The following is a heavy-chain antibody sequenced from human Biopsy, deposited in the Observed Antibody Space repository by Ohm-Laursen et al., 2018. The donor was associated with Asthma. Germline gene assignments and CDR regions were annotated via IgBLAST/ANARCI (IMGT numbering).Heavy chain of an antibody. J-gene: IGHJ4*02. CDR1: GGSISSGDSY. Sequence: TLSLTCSVSGGSISSGDSYWGWIRQPPGKGLEWIATISYTGSTYYNPSLKSRVTISVDTSKNQFSLKLSSVTAADTAVYYCARHSGNYYAQLNYWGQGTLVTVSS. D-gene: IGHD1-26*01. CDR3: ARHSGNYYAQLNY. V-gene: IGHV4-39*01. CDR2: ISYTGST.